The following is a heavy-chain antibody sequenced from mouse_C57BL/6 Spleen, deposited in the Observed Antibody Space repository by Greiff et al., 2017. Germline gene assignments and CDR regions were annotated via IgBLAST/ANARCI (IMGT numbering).Heavy chain of an antibody. D-gene: IGHD2-1*01. Sequence: VQGGESGPGLVAPSQSLSITCTVSGFSLPSYAISWVPQPPGKGLGWLGGIWTGGGTNYNSAPKSRLSLSKDNSKSQVILKMNSLQTDDTARYDCARNEDGKDAMDYGGQGTSVTVSS. CDR3: ARNEDGKDAMDY. CDR2: IWTGGGT. CDR1: GFSLPSYA. V-gene: IGHV2-9-1*01. J-gene: IGHJ4*01.